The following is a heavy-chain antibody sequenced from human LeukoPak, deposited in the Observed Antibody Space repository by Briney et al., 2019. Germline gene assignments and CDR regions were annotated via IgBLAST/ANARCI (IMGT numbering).Heavy chain of an antibody. CDR1: GFTVSSNY. D-gene: IGHD4-17*01. Sequence: GGSLRLSCAASGFTVSSNYMTWVRQAPGKGLEWVSLIYSGGSTYYADSVKGRFTISRDKSKNTLYLQMNSLRAEDTAVYYCARGPVTRFEIWGQGTMVTVSS. V-gene: IGHV3-53*01. J-gene: IGHJ3*02. CDR3: ARGPVTRFEI. CDR2: IYSGGST.